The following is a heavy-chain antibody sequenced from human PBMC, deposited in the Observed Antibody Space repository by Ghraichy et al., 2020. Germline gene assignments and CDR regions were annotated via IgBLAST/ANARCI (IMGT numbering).Heavy chain of an antibody. CDR2: IYHTGAT. CDR3: ASDPDHRDCDSLLGAGDF. Sequence: YIYHTGATKYNPSLRGRVTISQDTSKNQFSLMLKSVTAADTAVYYCASDPDHRDCDSLLGAGDFWGQGIRVTVAS. D-gene: IGHD2-21*02. V-gene: IGHV4-59*01. J-gene: IGHJ4*02.